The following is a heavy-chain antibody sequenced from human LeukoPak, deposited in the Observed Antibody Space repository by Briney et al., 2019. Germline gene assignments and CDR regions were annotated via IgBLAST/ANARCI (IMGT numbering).Heavy chain of an antibody. CDR1: GGSISSYY. J-gene: IGHJ3*02. CDR2: IYYSGST. V-gene: IGHV4-59*08. D-gene: IGHD4-17*01. Sequence: SETLSLTCTVSGGSISSYYWSWIRQPPGKGLEWIGYIYYSGSTNYNPSLKSRVTISVDTSKNQFSLKLSSVTAADTAVYYCARHVVAAVTAFDIWGQGTMVTVSS. CDR3: ARHVVAAVTAFDI.